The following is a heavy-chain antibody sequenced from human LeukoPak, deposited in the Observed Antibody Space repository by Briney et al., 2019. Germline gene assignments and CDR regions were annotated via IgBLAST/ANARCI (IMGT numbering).Heavy chain of an antibody. J-gene: IGHJ4*02. CDR2: INHSGST. V-gene: IGHV4-34*01. Sequence: PSETLSLTCAVYGGSFSGYYWSWIRQPPGKGLEWIAEINHSGSTNYNPSLKSRVTISVDTSKNQFSLKLSSVTAADTAVYYCASRYSSGWWHYWGQGTLVTVSS. D-gene: IGHD6-19*01. CDR3: ASRYSSGWWHY. CDR1: GGSFSGYY.